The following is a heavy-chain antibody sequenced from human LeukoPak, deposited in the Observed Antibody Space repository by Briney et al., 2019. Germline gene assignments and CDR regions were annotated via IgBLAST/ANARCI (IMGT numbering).Heavy chain of an antibody. D-gene: IGHD2-8*01. CDR3: ARALIGYYFDY. V-gene: IGHV3-21*06. CDR2: VSNSGDYI. J-gene: IGHJ4*02. CDR1: GFTFSSYG. Sequence: GGSLRLSCAASGFTFSSYGMHWVRQAPGKGLEWVSSVSNSGDYIHYADSVKGRFTISRDNSKNSLYLQMSSLRAEDTAVYYCARALIGYYFDYWGQGTLVTVSS.